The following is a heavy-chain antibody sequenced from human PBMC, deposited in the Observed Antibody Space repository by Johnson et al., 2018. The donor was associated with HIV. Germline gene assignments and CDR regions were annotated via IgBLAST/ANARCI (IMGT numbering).Heavy chain of an antibody. CDR3: ARDLDTAMVTCAFDI. V-gene: IGHV3-30-3*01. CDR1: GFTFSSYA. CDR2: ISYDGSNK. J-gene: IGHJ3*02. D-gene: IGHD5-18*01. Sequence: QVQLVESGGGVVQPGRSLRLSCAASGFTFSSYAMHWVRQAPGKGLEWVAVISYDGSNKYYADSVKGRFTISRDNSNNTLYLQMNSLRAEDTAVYYCARDLDTAMVTCAFDIWGQWTMVTVSS.